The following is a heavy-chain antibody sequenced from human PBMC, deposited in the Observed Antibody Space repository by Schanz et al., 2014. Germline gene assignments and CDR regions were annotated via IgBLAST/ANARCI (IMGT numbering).Heavy chain of an antibody. V-gene: IGHV3-33*01. Sequence: QVQLVESGGGVVQPGRSLRLSCATSGLNFDYYGMNWVRQAPGKGLEWVANIGYDGSEKYYVDSVKGRFTISRDNAKNSLYLQMNSLRAEDTGVYYCARGREVVAKSFDVWGQGTMXTVSS. CDR2: IGYDGSEK. CDR1: GLNFDYYG. D-gene: IGHD3-22*01. CDR3: ARGREVVAKSFDV. J-gene: IGHJ3*01.